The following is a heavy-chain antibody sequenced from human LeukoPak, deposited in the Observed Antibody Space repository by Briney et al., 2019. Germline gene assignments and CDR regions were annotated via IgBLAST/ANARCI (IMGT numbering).Heavy chain of an antibody. CDR2: IDPADSYT. Sequence: PGESLKISCQGSGYSFTSYWICWVRQMPGRGLEWMGRIDPADSYTDYSPSFQGHVTISADRSINTAYLQWTTLKASDTAMYYCARHGATGTFDPWGQGTLVTVSS. D-gene: IGHD1-1*01. V-gene: IGHV5-10-1*01. CDR1: GYSFTSYW. CDR3: ARHGATGTFDP. J-gene: IGHJ5*02.